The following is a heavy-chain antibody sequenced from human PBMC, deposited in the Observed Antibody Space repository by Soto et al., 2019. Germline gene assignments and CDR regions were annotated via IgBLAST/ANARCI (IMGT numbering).Heavy chain of an antibody. CDR2: TYHSGST. CDR1: GDTISTGGYS. V-gene: IGHV4-30-2*01. CDR3: ARGYGRNFDY. J-gene: IGHJ4*02. Sequence: PSETLSHTCGVSGDTISTGGYSWAWIRQPPGKALEWIGHTYHSGSTNYNPSLKSRVTISVDTSKNQFSLKLSSVTAADTAVYYCARGYGRNFDYWGQGTLVTVSS. D-gene: IGHD5-18*01.